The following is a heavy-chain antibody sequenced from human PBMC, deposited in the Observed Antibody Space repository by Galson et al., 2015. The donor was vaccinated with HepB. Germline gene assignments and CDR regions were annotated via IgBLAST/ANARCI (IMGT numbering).Heavy chain of an antibody. Sequence: SLRLSCAASGFVFSRHGMHWARQAPGKGLEWVAVVWYDGTKQYYSESVEGRFTTSRDNSKNMVYLQMNSLRVEDTAVYYCWMIGTDFDYWGQGTLVTVSS. CDR1: GFVFSRHG. CDR3: WMIGTDFDY. CDR2: VWYDGTKQ. J-gene: IGHJ4*02. V-gene: IGHV3-33*01. D-gene: IGHD2-21*01.